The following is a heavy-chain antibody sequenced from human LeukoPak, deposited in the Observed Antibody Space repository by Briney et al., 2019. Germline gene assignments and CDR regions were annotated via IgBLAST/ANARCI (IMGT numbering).Heavy chain of an antibody. Sequence: ASVKVSCKASGYTFTSFHMHWVRHAPGQGLEWMGIINPSGGGTSYPQKFQGRVTMTRDTSTSTVYMELSSLRSEDTAVYYCARAPHSSAGDNFDYWGQGTLVTVSS. J-gene: IGHJ4*02. CDR2: INPSGGGT. CDR1: GYTFTSFH. V-gene: IGHV1-46*01. D-gene: IGHD2-15*01. CDR3: ARAPHSSAGDNFDY.